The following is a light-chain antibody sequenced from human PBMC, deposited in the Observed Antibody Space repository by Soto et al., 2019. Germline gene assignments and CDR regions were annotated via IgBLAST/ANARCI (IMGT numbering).Light chain of an antibody. CDR1: QSVSSSY. CDR2: GAS. CDR3: QQYGSSPHST. V-gene: IGKV3-20*01. Sequence: EIVLTQSPGTLSLSPGERATLSCRASQSVSSSYLAWYQQKPGQAPRLLIYGASSRATGIPDRFSGSGSGTDFTLTISRLEPEDCAVYYCQQYGSSPHSTFGQGTKVEIK. J-gene: IGKJ1*01.